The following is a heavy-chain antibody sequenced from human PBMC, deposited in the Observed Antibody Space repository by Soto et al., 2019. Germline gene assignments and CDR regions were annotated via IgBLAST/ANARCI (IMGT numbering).Heavy chain of an antibody. D-gene: IGHD5-12*01. CDR2: IYYSGST. Sequence: QVQLQESGPGLVKPSQTLSLTCTVSGGSISSGGYYWSWIRQHPGKGLEWIGYIYYSGSTYYNPSLKSRVTISVDTSKNQFSLKLSSETAADTAVYYCAREYLGATRPADAFDIWGQGTMVTVSS. V-gene: IGHV4-31*03. CDR1: GGSISSGGYY. CDR3: AREYLGATRPADAFDI. J-gene: IGHJ3*02.